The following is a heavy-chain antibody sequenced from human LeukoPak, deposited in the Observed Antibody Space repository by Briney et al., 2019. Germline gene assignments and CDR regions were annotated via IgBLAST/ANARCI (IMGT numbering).Heavy chain of an antibody. J-gene: IGHJ4*02. CDR2: ISGGTT. D-gene: IGHD6-19*01. CDR1: GFTFGDYP. CDR3: SRGSGWLSVY. V-gene: IGHV3-49*03. Sequence: GGSLRLSCTASGFTFGDYPMSWFRQAPGKGLEWIGFISGGTTEYAASVKGRFTISRDDSTSIAYLQMNSLTTEDTAVYYCSRGSGWLSVYWGQGTLVTVSS.